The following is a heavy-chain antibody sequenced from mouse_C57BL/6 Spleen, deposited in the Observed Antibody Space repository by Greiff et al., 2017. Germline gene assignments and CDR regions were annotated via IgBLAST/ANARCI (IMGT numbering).Heavy chain of an antibody. CDR2: IHPNSGST. CDR3: ARTGGSQYFDG. J-gene: IGHJ1*03. CDR1: GYTFTSYW. Sequence: QVQLQPSGAELVKPGASVQLSCKASGYTFTSYWMHWVKQRPGQGLAWIGMIHPNSGSTNYNEKFKSKATLTVYKSSSTSYMQLSSLTSENSAVYYCARTGGSQYFDGWGTGTTVSVSS. V-gene: IGHV1-64*01.